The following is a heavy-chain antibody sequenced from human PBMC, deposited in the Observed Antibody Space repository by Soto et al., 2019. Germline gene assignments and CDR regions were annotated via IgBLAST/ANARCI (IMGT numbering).Heavy chain of an antibody. CDR1: GGSFSGYY. CDR2: INHSGST. V-gene: IGHV4-34*01. Sequence: TSETLSLTCAVYGGSFSGYYWSWIRQPPGKGLEWIGEINHSGSTNYNPSLKSRVTISVDTSKNQFSLNLSSVTAADTAVYYCATATVVYYDSSGYYDWFDPWGQGTLVTVSS. J-gene: IGHJ5*02. CDR3: ATATVVYYDSSGYYDWFDP. D-gene: IGHD3-22*01.